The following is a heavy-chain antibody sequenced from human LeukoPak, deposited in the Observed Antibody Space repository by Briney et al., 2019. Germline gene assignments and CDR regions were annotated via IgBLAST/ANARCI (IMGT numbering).Heavy chain of an antibody. V-gene: IGHV4-59*01. D-gene: IGHD2-2*01. CDR1: GGSISSYY. Sequence: SETLSLTCTVSGGSISSYYWSWIRQPPGKGLEWIGYIYYSGSTNYNPSLKSRVTISVDTSKNQFSLKLSSVTAADTAVYYCARSGGYCSSTSCYDWFDPWGLGTLVTVSS. J-gene: IGHJ5*02. CDR2: IYYSGST. CDR3: ARSGGYCSSTSCYDWFDP.